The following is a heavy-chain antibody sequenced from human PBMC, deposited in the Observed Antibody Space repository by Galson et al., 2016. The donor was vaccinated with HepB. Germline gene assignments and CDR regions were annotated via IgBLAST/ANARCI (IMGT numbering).Heavy chain of an antibody. Sequence: SLRLSCAASGFTFSNFAMSWVRQAPGKGLEWVSAIGGNGISTYYADSVKGRFTISRDNSKNTLYLQMNSLRAADTAVYYCAKDYSAVFWSGYDWFDPWARESWSPSP. J-gene: IGHJ5*02. V-gene: IGHV3-23*01. D-gene: IGHD3-3*01. CDR3: AKDYSAVFWSGYDWFDP. CDR2: IGGNGIST. CDR1: GFTFSNFA.